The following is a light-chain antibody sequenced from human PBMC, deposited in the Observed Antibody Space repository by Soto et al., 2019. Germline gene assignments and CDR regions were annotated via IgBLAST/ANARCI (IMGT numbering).Light chain of an antibody. Sequence: DIQMTQSPSTLSAFVGDRVTITCRASQSISDRLAWYQQKPGKAPKLVIYKASTLQSGVPSRFSGSGSGTEFTLTISSLQPDDFATFYCQQYGSNSRTFGQGTKVEIK. CDR1: QSISDR. CDR3: QQYGSNSRT. CDR2: KAS. J-gene: IGKJ1*01. V-gene: IGKV1-5*03.